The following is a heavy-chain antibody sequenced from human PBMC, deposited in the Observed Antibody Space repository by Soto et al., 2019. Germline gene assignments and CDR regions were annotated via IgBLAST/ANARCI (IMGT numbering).Heavy chain of an antibody. Sequence: QVQLVQSGAEVKKPGASVKVSCKASGYTFTSYAVHWVRQAPGQGLEWMGWINAGNGNTKYSQNFQGRVTITRDTSASTAYMQLSSLRSEDTAVFYCARLYSSSWSAYFDYWGQGTLVTVSS. CDR1: GYTFTSYA. V-gene: IGHV1-3*01. CDR3: ARLYSSSWSAYFDY. J-gene: IGHJ4*02. D-gene: IGHD6-13*01. CDR2: INAGNGNT.